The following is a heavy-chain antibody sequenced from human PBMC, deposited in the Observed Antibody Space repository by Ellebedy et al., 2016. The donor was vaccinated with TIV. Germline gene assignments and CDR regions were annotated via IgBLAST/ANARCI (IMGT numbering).Heavy chain of an antibody. Sequence: GGSLRLSXAASGFTFSSHGMHWVRQAPGKGLDWVAVISYDGSTKYYADSVKGRFTISRDNSKNTLSLQMNSLRAEDTAVYYCARGALFGYSSGWPWGQGTLVTVSS. CDR1: GFTFSSHG. CDR3: ARGALFGYSSGWP. CDR2: ISYDGSTK. J-gene: IGHJ5*02. V-gene: IGHV3-30*03. D-gene: IGHD6-19*01.